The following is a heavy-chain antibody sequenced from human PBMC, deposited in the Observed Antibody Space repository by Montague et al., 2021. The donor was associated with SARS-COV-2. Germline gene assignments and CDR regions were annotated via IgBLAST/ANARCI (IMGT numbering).Heavy chain of an antibody. J-gene: IGHJ5*02. Sequence: PALVKPTQTLTLTCTFSGFSLSTSGMCVSWVRQPPGKALEWLALIDRDDEYYNTSLKTRLTISKDTSKNQVVLTLTNMDPVDTATYFCARGIGWCSRVIFDPWGQGTLVTVSS. D-gene: IGHD1-26*01. CDR2: IDRDDE. CDR1: GFSLSTSGMC. CDR3: ARGIGWCSRVIFDP. V-gene: IGHV2-70*20.